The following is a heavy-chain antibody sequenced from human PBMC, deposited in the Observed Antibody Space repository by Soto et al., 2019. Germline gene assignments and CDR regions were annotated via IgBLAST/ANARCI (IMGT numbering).Heavy chain of an antibody. CDR3: ARLAPD. CDR2: TRNKANSYTT. CDR1: GFTFSDHN. V-gene: IGHV3-72*01. J-gene: IGHJ4*02. Sequence: EVQLVESGGGLVQPGGSLRLSCAASGFTFSDHNMDWVRQAPGKGLEWVGRTRNKANSYTTEYAASVKGRFTISRDDSKKSLYLQMNSRKTEDTAMYYCARLAPDWGQGTLVTVSS.